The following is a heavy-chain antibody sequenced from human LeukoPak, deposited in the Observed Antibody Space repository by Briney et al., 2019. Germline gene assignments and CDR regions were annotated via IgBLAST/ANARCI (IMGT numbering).Heavy chain of an antibody. J-gene: IGHJ4*02. CDR2: ISSNGGST. CDR1: GFTFSDYY. D-gene: IGHD3-22*01. CDR3: ARDYYDSSGYYLPGY. V-gene: IGHV3-64*01. Sequence: GGSLRLSCAASGFTFSDYYMSWIRQAPGKGLEYVAAISSNGGSTYYANSVKGRFTISRDNSKNTLYLQMGSLRAEDMAVYYCARDYYDSSGYYLPGYWGQGTLVTVSS.